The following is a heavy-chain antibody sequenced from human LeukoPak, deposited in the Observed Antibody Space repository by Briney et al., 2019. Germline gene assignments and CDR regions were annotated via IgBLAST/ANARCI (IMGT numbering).Heavy chain of an antibody. J-gene: IGHJ4*02. CDR1: GGTFSSYA. V-gene: IGHV1-69*04. CDR2: IIPILGIA. Sequence: GSSVKVSCKASGGTFSSYAISWVRQAPGQGLEWMGRIIPILGIANYAQKFQGRVTITADKSTSTAYMEPSSLRSEDTAVYYCARVGDYGGIHYWGQGTLVTVSS. CDR3: ARVGDYGGIHY. D-gene: IGHD4-17*01.